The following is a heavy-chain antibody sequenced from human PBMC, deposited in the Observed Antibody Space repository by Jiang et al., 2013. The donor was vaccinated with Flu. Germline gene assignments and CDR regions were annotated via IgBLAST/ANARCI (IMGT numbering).Heavy chain of an antibody. Sequence: EWVSYISSSSSTIYYADSVKGRFTISRDNAKNSLYLQMNSLRDEDTAVYYCARAYTGYRRIAVAGNPFDYWGQGTLVTVSS. CDR3: ARAYTGYRRIAVAGNPFDY. J-gene: IGHJ4*02. D-gene: IGHD6-19*01. V-gene: IGHV3-48*02. CDR2: ISSSSSTI.